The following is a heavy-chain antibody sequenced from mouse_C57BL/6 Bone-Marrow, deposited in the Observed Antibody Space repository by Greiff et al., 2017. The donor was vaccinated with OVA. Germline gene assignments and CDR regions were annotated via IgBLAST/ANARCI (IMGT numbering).Heavy chain of an antibody. D-gene: IGHD1-1*01. CDR1: GFTFSDYG. CDR2: ISSGSSTI. Sequence: DVMLVESGGGLVKPGGSLKLSCAASGFTFSDYGMHWVRQVPEKGLEWVAYISSGSSTIYYADTVKGRFTISRDNAKNTLFLQMTSLRSEDTAMYYCARHYGSSYFDYWGQGTTLTVSS. V-gene: IGHV5-17*01. CDR3: ARHYGSSYFDY. J-gene: IGHJ2*01.